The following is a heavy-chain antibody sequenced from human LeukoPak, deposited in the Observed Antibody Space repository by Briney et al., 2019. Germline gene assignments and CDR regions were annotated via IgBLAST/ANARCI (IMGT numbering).Heavy chain of an antibody. Sequence: GGSLRLSCAASGFTFSDYWMGWVRQAPGKGLEWVANINQDDSEKFYVDSVKGRFTISRDNAKNSLYLQMNSLTAEDTAVHYCVRAHHPGGWFDPWGQGTLVTVSS. D-gene: IGHD3-10*01. CDR2: INQDDSEK. V-gene: IGHV3-7*04. CDR3: VRAHHPGGWFDP. J-gene: IGHJ5*02. CDR1: GFTFSDYW.